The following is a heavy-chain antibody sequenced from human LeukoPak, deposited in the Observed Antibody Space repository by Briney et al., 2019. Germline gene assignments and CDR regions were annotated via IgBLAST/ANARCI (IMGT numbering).Heavy chain of an antibody. J-gene: IGHJ3*01. D-gene: IGHD1-1*01. CDR3: AKRRHNFDSYAV. CDR1: GGSISSYY. V-gene: IGHV4-59*05. Sequence: SETLSLTCTVSGGSISSYYWSWIRLPPGKGLEWIGGIQYTGRTFSNPSLKSRVSISVDTSKKQFSLDLRSATAADTAVYYCAKRRHNFDSYAVWGQGTRVTVSS. CDR2: IQYTGRT.